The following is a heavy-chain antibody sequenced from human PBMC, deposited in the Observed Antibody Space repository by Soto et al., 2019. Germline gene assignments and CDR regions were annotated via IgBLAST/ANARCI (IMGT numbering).Heavy chain of an antibody. Sequence: SETLSLTCAVSGGSISSGGYSWSWIRQPPGKGLEWIGYIYHSGSTYYNPSLKSRVTISVDRSKNQFSLKLSSVTAADTAVYYCARRYCSGGSCNFDPWGQGTLVTVSS. CDR1: GGSISSGGYS. CDR3: ARRYCSGGSCNFDP. D-gene: IGHD2-15*01. V-gene: IGHV4-30-2*01. CDR2: IYHSGST. J-gene: IGHJ5*02.